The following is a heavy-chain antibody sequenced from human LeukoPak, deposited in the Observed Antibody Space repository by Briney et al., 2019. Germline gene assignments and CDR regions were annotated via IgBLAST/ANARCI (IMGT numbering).Heavy chain of an antibody. D-gene: IGHD1-26*01. CDR2: IYSGGST. J-gene: IGHJ4*02. V-gene: IGHV3-53*01. Sequence: GGSLRLSCAASGFTVSSNYMSWVRQAPGKGLEWVSVIYSGGSTYYADSVKGRFTISRDNSKNTLYLQMNSLRAEDTAVYYCAKDGGGSGSYNLDYWGQGTLVTVSS. CDR1: GFTVSSNY. CDR3: AKDGGGSGSYNLDY.